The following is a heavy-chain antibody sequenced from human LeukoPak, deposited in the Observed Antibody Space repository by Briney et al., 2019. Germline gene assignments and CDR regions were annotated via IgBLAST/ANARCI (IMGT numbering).Heavy chain of an antibody. Sequence: GGSLRLSCAASGFTFSSYAMSWVRQAPGKGLEWVSGISGSSGSTYYADSVKGRFTISRDNSKNTLYLQMNSLRGEDTAVYYCAKDFTAMARRYYFDYWGQGTPVTVSS. CDR3: AKDFTAMARRYYFDY. V-gene: IGHV3-23*01. J-gene: IGHJ4*02. D-gene: IGHD5-18*01. CDR2: ISGSSGST. CDR1: GFTFSSYA.